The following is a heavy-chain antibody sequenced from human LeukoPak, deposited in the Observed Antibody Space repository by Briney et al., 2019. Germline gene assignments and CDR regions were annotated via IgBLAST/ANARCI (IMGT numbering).Heavy chain of an antibody. V-gene: IGHV1-18*01. Sequence: ASVKVSCKASGYSFTSNGISWVRQSPGQGLEWMGWISPYNNNAKYAQKFQGRVTMTTDTSTNTAYMELRSLRSDDTATYFCARCRLWLVFPHDSWGQGTLVTVSS. CDR1: GYSFTSNG. CDR3: ARCRLWLVFPHDS. CDR2: ISPYNNNA. D-gene: IGHD6-19*01. J-gene: IGHJ4*02.